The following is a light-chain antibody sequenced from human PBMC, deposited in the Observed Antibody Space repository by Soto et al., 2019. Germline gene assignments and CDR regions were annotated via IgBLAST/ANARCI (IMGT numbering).Light chain of an antibody. Sequence: EIVLTQSPGTLSLSPGERATLSCRASQSVSCSYLALYQQKPGQAPRLLIYGASSRATGIPDRFSGSGSGTDFTLTIIRLEPEDCAVYYCQQYGSSPLTFCGGTKG. J-gene: IGKJ4*01. CDR2: GAS. CDR1: QSVSCSY. CDR3: QQYGSSPLT. V-gene: IGKV3-20*01.